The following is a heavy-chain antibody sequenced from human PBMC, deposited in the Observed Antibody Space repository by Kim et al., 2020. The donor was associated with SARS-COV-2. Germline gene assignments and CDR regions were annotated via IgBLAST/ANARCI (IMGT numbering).Heavy chain of an antibody. D-gene: IGHD2-15*01. CDR3: ARRGGKSLYFQH. CDR1: GGTFSSYA. V-gene: IGHV1-69*13. Sequence: SVKVSCKASGGTFSSYAISWVRQAPGQGLEWMGGIIPIFGTANYAQKFQGRVTITADESTSTAYMELSSLRPEDTGVYYCARRGGKSLYFQHWGQGTLLTVSS. J-gene: IGHJ1*01. CDR2: IIPIFGTA.